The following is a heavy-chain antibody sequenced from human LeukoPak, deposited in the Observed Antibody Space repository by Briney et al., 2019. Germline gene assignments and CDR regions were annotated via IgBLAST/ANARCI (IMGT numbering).Heavy chain of an antibody. Sequence: GGSLRRSCATSTFTFTSYTMNWVRQAPGKGLEWVSSISPSGNSKYHADSVKGRFTISRDNAENSLYMQMNSLRAEDTGVYSCVRDFLGESGAGGYWGQGTLVTVSS. V-gene: IGHV3-21*01. J-gene: IGHJ4*02. CDR2: ISPSGNSK. CDR1: TFTFTSYT. CDR3: VRDFLGESGAGGY. D-gene: IGHD3-10*01.